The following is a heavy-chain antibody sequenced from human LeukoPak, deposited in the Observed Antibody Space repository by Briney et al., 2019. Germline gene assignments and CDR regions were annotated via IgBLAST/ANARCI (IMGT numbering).Heavy chain of an antibody. CDR2: IYPGDSDT. V-gene: IGHV5-51*01. Sequence: GESLKISCKGSGYSFTSYWIGWVRQMPGKGLEWMGIIYPGDSDTRYSPSFQGQVTISADKSISTAYLQWSSLKASDTAMYYCARGPLYYDFWSGYFDYWGQGTLVTVSS. J-gene: IGHJ4*02. CDR3: ARGPLYYDFWSGYFDY. D-gene: IGHD3-3*01. CDR1: GYSFTSYW.